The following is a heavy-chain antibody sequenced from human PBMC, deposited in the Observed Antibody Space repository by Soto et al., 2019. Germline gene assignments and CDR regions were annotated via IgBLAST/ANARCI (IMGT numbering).Heavy chain of an antibody. Sequence: QVQVQQWGAGLLKPSETLSLTCAVYGGSFSGYYWSWIRQPPGKGLEWIGEINHSGSTNYNPSLKSRVTISVDTSKNQFSLKLSSVTAADTAVYYCARAGSSSSGWFDPWGQGTLVTVSS. D-gene: IGHD6-6*01. CDR1: GGSFSGYY. V-gene: IGHV4-34*01. J-gene: IGHJ5*02. CDR3: ARAGSSSSGWFDP. CDR2: INHSGST.